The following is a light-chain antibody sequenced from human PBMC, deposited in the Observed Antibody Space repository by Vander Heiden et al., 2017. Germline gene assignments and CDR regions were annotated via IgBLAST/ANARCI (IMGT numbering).Light chain of an antibody. J-gene: IGLJ3*02. CDR1: ALPSQF. Sequence: SYELTQPSSVSVSPGQTARITCSGDALPSQFAYWYQQKPGQAPVLLIYKDRERPSGIPERFSGSSSGTTVTLTISGVQAEDEGDYYCQSADSSGIYRVFGGGTKLTVL. V-gene: IGLV3-25*03. CDR2: KDR. CDR3: QSADSSGIYRV.